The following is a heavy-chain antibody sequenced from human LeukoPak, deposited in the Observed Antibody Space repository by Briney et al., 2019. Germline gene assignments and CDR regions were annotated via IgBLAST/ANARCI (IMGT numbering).Heavy chain of an antibody. CDR2: ISAYNGNT. J-gene: IGHJ3*02. CDR1: GYTFTSYG. D-gene: IGHD2-15*01. Sequence: ASVKVSCKASGYTFTSYGISWVRQAPGQGLEWMGWISAYNGNTNYAQKLQGRVTMTTDTSTSTAYMELRSLRSDDTAVYYCARVEGYCSGGSCYLYAFDIWGQGTMVTVSS. CDR3: ARVEGYCSGGSCYLYAFDI. V-gene: IGHV1-18*01.